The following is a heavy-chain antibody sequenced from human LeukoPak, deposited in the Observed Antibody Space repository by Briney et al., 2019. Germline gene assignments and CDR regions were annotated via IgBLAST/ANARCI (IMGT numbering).Heavy chain of an antibody. D-gene: IGHD1-26*01. J-gene: IGHJ4*02. CDR3: AKDPWIVGATDYFDY. V-gene: IGHV3-7*01. Sequence: HPGGSLRLSCAASGFTFSSYWMSWVRQAPGKGLEWVANIKQDGSEKYYVDSVKGRFTISRDNAKNSLYLQMNSLRAEDTAVYYCAKDPWIVGATDYFDYWGQGTLVTVSS. CDR2: IKQDGSEK. CDR1: GFTFSSYW.